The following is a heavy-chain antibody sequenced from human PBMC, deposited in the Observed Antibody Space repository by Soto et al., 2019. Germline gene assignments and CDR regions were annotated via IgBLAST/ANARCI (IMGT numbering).Heavy chain of an antibody. V-gene: IGHV1-2*02. Sequence: ASVKVSCKTSGDTFTDSSMHWVRKAPGQGLEWMGWINVNSGDTNYAEKFRGRVTMTRDTSIITAYMELTRLKSDNTAVYYCARDLGGYDLYGPDSWGQGTLVTVYS. CDR3: ARDLGGYDLYGPDS. CDR2: INVNSGDT. J-gene: IGHJ5*01. CDR1: GDTFTDSS. D-gene: IGHD5-12*01.